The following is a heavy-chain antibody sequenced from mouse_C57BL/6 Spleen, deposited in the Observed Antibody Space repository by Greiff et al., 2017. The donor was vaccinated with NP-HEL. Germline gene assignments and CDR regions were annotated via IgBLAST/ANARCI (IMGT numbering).Heavy chain of an antibody. CDR3: ARDGGTVFDY. Sequence: ESGPGLVKPSQSLSLTCSVTGYSITSGYYWNWIRQFPGNKLEWMGYISYDGSNNYNPSLKNRISITRDTSKNQFFLKLNSVTTEDTATYYCARDGGTVFDYWGQGTTLTVSS. CDR2: ISYDGSN. V-gene: IGHV3-6*01. J-gene: IGHJ2*01. D-gene: IGHD2-14*01. CDR1: GYSITSGYY.